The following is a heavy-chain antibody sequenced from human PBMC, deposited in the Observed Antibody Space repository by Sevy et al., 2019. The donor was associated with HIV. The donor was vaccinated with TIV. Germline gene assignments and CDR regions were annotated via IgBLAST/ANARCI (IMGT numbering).Heavy chain of an antibody. CDR3: AREFGDGYNPGYYFDY. Sequence: GGSLRLSCAASGFTVSTNYMSWVRQAPGKGLEWVSVIYSGGTTYYADSVKGRFTISRDKSKNTLYLQMNSLRAEDTAVYYCAREFGDGYNPGYYFDYWGQGTLVTVSS. CDR2: IYSGGTT. J-gene: IGHJ4*02. D-gene: IGHD3-3*01. CDR1: GFTVSTNY. V-gene: IGHV3-53*01.